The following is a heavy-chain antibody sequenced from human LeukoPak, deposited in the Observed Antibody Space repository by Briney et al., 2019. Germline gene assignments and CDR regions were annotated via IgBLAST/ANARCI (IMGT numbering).Heavy chain of an antibody. CDR2: IYYSGST. CDR3: ARGALVRGVILTHYFDY. D-gene: IGHD3-10*01. J-gene: IGHJ4*02. V-gene: IGHV4-59*01. CDR1: GGAISSSY. Sequence: MTSETLSLTCTVSGGAISSSYWSWIRQPPGKGLEWIGYIYYSGSTNYNPSLKSRVTISVDTSKNQFSLKLRSVTAADTAVYYCARGALVRGVILTHYFDYWGQGTLVTVSS.